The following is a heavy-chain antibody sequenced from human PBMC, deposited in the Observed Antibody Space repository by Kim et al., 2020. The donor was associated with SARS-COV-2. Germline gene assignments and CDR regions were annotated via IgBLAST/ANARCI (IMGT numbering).Heavy chain of an antibody. D-gene: IGHD5-18*01. CDR3: ARAVIQLWGERTYFDY. J-gene: IGHJ4*02. Sequence: SETLSLTCTVSGGSISSYYWSWIRQPPGKGLEWIGYIYYSGSTNYNPSLKSRVTISVDTSKNQFSLKLSSVTAADTAVYYCARAVIQLWGERTYFDYWGQGTLVTVSS. CDR1: GGSISSYY. V-gene: IGHV4-59*01. CDR2: IYYSGST.